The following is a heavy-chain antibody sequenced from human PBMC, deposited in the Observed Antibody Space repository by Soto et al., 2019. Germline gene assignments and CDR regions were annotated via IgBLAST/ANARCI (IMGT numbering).Heavy chain of an antibody. D-gene: IGHD1-26*01. J-gene: IGHJ3*01. CDR3: ARPKNTYVGAFDV. Sequence: GESLKISCKGSGYSFSNYWIAWGRLMPGKGLECMGFIYPGDSDTRYSPSFQGQVTISADKSISTAYLQWSSLKASDTAMYYCARPKNTYVGAFDVWGQGTMVTVSS. V-gene: IGHV5-51*01. CDR1: GYSFSNYW. CDR2: IYPGDSDT.